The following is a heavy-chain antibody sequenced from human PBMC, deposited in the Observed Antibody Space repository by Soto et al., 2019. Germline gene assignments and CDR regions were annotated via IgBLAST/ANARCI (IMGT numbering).Heavy chain of an antibody. J-gene: IGHJ4*02. D-gene: IGHD3-3*01. CDR1: GFTFANFG. CDR3: AKVAESGVVVEYFDY. V-gene: IGHV3-23*01. CDR2: ISSSGGRT. Sequence: LRLSCGTSGFTFANFGMGWVRQAPGKGLYWVSGISSSGGRTYYADSVKGRFTISRDNSKSTLYLQMDSLRGDDTAVYYCAKVAESGVVVEYFDYWGQGALVTVSS.